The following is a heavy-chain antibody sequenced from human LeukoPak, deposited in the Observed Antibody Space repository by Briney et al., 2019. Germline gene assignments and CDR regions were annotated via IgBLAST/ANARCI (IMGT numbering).Heavy chain of an antibody. J-gene: IGHJ5*02. V-gene: IGHV4-4*07. CDR3: ARGDLYDGGGRNWFDP. Sequence: SETLSLTCTVSGDSMTSYYWSFIRQPAGKGLEWIGRIHTSGTTYYNPTIKSRLMMSVDTSKNQSSLRLTSVTAADTAVYYCARGDLYDGGGRNWFDPWGQGTLVIVSS. CDR1: GDSMTSYY. D-gene: IGHD3-16*01. CDR2: IHTSGTT.